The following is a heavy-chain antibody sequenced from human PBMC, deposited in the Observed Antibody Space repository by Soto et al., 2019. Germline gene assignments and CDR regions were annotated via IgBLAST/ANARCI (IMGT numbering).Heavy chain of an antibody. CDR2: IYPGDSDT. CDR1: GSSFTSYW. CDR3: ARPHGSGSYYFDY. J-gene: IGHJ4*02. V-gene: IGHV5-51*01. D-gene: IGHD3-10*01. Sequence: GESLKISCKGSGSSFTSYWIGGVRQMPGKGLEWMGTIYPGDSDTRYSPSFQGQVTISADKSISTAYLQWSSLKPSDTAMYYCARPHGSGSYYFDYWGQGTLVTVSS.